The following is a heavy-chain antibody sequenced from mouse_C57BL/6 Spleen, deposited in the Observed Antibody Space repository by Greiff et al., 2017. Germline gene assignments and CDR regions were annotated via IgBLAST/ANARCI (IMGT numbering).Heavy chain of an antibody. J-gene: IGHJ2*01. V-gene: IGHV1-59*01. CDR2: IDPSDSYT. CDR1: GYTFTSYW. CDR3: ARHYYGSSYYYYFDY. Sequence: QVQLQQPGAELVRPGTSVKLSCKASGYTFTSYWMHWVKQRPGQGLEWIGVIDPSDSYTNYNQKFKGKATLTVDTSSSTAYMQLISLTSEDYAVYYCARHYYGSSYYYYFDYWGQGTTLTVSS. D-gene: IGHD1-1*01.